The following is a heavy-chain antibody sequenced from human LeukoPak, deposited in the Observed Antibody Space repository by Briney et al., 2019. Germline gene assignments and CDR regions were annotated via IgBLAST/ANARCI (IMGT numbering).Heavy chain of an antibody. CDR2: INHSGST. CDR3: ARGRPIRITMVRGVIGFDP. J-gene: IGHJ5*02. V-gene: IGHV4-34*01. D-gene: IGHD3-10*01. Sequence: PGGSLRLSCAASGFTFSSYAMSWIRQPPGKGLEWIGEINHSGSTNYNPSLKSRVTISVDTSKNQFSLKLSSVTAADTAVYYCARGRPIRITMVRGVIGFDPWGQGTLVTVSS. CDR1: GFTFSSYA.